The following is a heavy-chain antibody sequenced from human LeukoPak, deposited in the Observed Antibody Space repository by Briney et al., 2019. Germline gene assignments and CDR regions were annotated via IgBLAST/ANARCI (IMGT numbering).Heavy chain of an antibody. J-gene: IGHJ3*02. CDR3: ARETIDITITVVVRMGDAFDI. CDR1: GGSISNYY. Sequence: ASETLSLTCTVSGGSISNYYWSWIRQPPGKGLEWIGYIYYSGSTYYNPSLKSRVTISVDTSKNQFSLRLSSVTAADTAVYYCARETIDITITVVVRMGDAFDIWGQGTMVTVSS. V-gene: IGHV4-59*12. CDR2: IYYSGST. D-gene: IGHD3-22*01.